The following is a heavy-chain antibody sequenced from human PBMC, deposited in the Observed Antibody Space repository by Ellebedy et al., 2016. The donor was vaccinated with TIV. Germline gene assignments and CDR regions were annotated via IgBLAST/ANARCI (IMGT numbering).Heavy chain of an antibody. CDR1: GGSLSGYY. D-gene: IGHD3-9*01. V-gene: IGHV4-34*01. CDR3: AREPYCDTLTGESRGDDF. Sequence: SETLSLTCAAYGGSLSGYYWSWVRQSPGKGLEWIGNIYYTGSTFYNPSLLSRVIISVDTSKNQFSLKLTSVTAADTAVYYCAREPYCDTLTGESRGDDFWGQGTLVTVSS. J-gene: IGHJ4*02. CDR2: IYYTGST.